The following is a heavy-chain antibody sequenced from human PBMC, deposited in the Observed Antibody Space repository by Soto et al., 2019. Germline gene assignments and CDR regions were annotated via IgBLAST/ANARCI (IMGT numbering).Heavy chain of an antibody. CDR2: IYPGDSDT. CDR1: GYXFTSYW. V-gene: IGHV5-51*01. Sequence: PGESLKXSCKGSGYXFTSYWIGWVRXMPGKGLEWMGIIYPGDSDTRYSPSFQGQVTISADKSISTAYLQWSSLKASDTAMYYCARQLAVLPRIAAAKGGSYGMDVWGQGTTVTVSS. CDR3: ARQLAVLPRIAAAKGGSYGMDV. J-gene: IGHJ6*02. D-gene: IGHD6-13*01.